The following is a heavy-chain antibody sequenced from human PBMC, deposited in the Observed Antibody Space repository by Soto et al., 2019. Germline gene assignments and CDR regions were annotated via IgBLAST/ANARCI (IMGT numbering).Heavy chain of an antibody. CDR3: ARGEPNYYDSSGLEVDI. Sequence: PSETLSLTCTVSVGSISSGDYYWSWIRQPPGKGLEWIGYIYYSGSTYYNPSLKSRVTISVDTSKNQFSLKLSSVTAADTAVYYCARGEPNYYDSSGLEVDIWGQGTMVTVSS. CDR1: VGSISSGDYY. D-gene: IGHD3-22*01. V-gene: IGHV4-30-4*01. CDR2: IYYSGST. J-gene: IGHJ3*02.